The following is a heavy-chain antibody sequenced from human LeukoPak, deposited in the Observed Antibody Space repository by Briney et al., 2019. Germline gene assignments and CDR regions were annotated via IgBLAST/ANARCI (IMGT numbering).Heavy chain of an antibody. CDR1: GYTFTGYY. CDR2: INPNSGGT. V-gene: IGHV1-2*02. J-gene: IGHJ5*02. D-gene: IGHD4-23*01. CDR3: AREIHDCGGNWFDP. Sequence: ASVKVSCKASGYTFTGYYMHWVRQAPGQGLEWMGWINPNSGGTNYAQKFQGRVTMTRDTSISTAYMELSRLRSDDTAVYYCAREIHDCGGNWFDPWGQGTLVTVSS.